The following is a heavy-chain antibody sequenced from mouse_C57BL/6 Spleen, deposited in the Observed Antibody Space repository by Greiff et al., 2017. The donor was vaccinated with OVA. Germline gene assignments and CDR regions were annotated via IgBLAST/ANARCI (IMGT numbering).Heavy chain of an antibody. D-gene: IGHD1-1*01. J-gene: IGHJ2*01. CDR2: IDPSDSYT. CDR1: GYTFTSYW. V-gene: IGHV1-69*01. Sequence: VQLQQPGAELVMPGASVKLSCKASGYTFTSYWMHWVKQRPGQGLEWIGEIDPSDSYTNYNQKFKGKSTLTVDKSSSTAYMQLSSLTSEDSAVYYCARAYGSSFFYYFDYWGQGTTLTVSS. CDR3: ARAYGSSFFYYFDY.